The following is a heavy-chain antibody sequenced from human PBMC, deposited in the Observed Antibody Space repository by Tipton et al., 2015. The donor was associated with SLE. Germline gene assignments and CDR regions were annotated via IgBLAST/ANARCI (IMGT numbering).Heavy chain of an antibody. D-gene: IGHD2-15*01. J-gene: IGHJ3*02. V-gene: IGHV4-4*07. CDR1: GGSISNYY. Sequence: TLSLTCTVSGGSISNYYWDWIRQPAGRGLEWIGRVEFRGSTNYNPSLKSRVDVSVDTSNNQFSLKVRSVTAADTAVYYSARHPYSFDLDAFDIWGQGTMVTVSS. CDR2: VEFRGST. CDR3: ARHPYSFDLDAFDI.